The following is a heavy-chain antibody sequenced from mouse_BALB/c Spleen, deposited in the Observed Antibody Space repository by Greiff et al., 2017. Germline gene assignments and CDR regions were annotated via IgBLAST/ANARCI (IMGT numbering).Heavy chain of an antibody. CDR3: ARPYGSSYWYFDV. J-gene: IGHJ1*01. CDR2: INPSSGYT. D-gene: IGHD1-1*01. CDR1: GYTFTSYT. Sequence: QVQLKQSAAELARPGASVKMSCKASGYTFTSYTMHWVKQRPGQGLEWIGYINPSSGYTEYNQKFKDKTTLTADKSSSTAYMQLSSLTSEDSAVYYCARPYGSSYWYFDVWGAGTTVTVSS. V-gene: IGHV1-4*02.